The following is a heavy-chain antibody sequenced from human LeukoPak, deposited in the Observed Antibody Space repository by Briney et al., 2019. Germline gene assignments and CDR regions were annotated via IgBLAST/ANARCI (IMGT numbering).Heavy chain of an antibody. D-gene: IGHD6-13*01. CDR2: ITGSGGNT. V-gene: IGHV3-23*01. J-gene: IGHJ6*02. CDR1: GFTFSSAW. CDR3: AKAASSSWPSYYYGMDV. Sequence: GGSLRLSCAASGFTFSSAWMNWVRQAPGKGLEWVSVITGSGGNTYYADSVKGRFTISKDNSKNTVYLQMSSLRVDDTAVYYCAKAASSSWPSYYYGMDVWGQGTTVTVSS.